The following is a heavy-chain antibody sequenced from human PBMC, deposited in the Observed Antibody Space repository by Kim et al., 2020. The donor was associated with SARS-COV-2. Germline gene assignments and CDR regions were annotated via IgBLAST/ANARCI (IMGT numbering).Heavy chain of an antibody. V-gene: IGHV1-18*01. CDR1: GYTFTSYG. CDR3: ARGDITIFGVVSPFDY. CDR2: ISAYNGNT. Sequence: ASVKVSCKASGYTFTSYGISWVRQPPGQGLEWMGWISAYNGNTNYAQKLQGRVTMTTDTSTSTAYMELRSLRSDDTAVYYCARGDITIFGVVSPFDYWGQGTLVTVSS. J-gene: IGHJ4*02. D-gene: IGHD3-3*01.